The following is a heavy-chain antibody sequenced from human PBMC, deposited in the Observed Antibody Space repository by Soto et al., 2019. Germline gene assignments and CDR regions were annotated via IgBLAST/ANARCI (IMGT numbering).Heavy chain of an antibody. D-gene: IGHD2-2*01. V-gene: IGHV1-69*12. J-gene: IGHJ6*02. CDR3: AGEGVTSSMSLPWMGYHYYGLDV. CDR1: GGTFNSHT. CDR2: IMPMFGVT. Sequence: QVQLVQSGAEVKKPGSSVKVSCRAPGGTFNSHTITWVRQAPGQGLEWMGGIMPMFGVTNYARKFQGRLTMAANESTTKAYMEVRGLTAEDTAVYYCAGEGVTSSMSLPWMGYHYYGLDVWGQGTTVIVSS.